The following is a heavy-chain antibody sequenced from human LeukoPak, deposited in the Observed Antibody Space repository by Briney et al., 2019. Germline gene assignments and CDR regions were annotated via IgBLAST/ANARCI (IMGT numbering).Heavy chain of an antibody. V-gene: IGHV5-51*01. J-gene: IGHJ3*02. CDR2: IYPGNFDA. CDR1: GYSFTSYW. CDR3: ARRDYYGSGKTAFDI. D-gene: IGHD3-10*01. Sequence: GVSLKISCHGSGYSFTSYWIGWVRQMPGKGLEWMGIIYPGNFDARYSPSFQGQVTISADKSISNAYLQWSSLKASDTAMYYCARRDYYGSGKTAFDIWGQGTMVTVSS.